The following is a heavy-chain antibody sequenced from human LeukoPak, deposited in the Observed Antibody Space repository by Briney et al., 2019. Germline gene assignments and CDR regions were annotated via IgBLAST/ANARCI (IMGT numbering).Heavy chain of an antibody. Sequence: SVKVSCKPSGYTFTSYGISWVRQAPGQGLEWMGGIIPIFGTANYAQKFQGRVTITADESTSTAYMELSSLRSEDTAVYYCARSSYYYDSSGYSEYYFDYWGQGTLVTVSS. CDR3: ARSSYYYDSSGYSEYYFDY. CDR2: IIPIFGTA. D-gene: IGHD3-22*01. CDR1: GYTFTSYG. J-gene: IGHJ4*02. V-gene: IGHV1-69*13.